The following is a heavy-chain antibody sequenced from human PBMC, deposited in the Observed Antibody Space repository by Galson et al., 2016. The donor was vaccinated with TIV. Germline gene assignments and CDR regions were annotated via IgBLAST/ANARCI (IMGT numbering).Heavy chain of an antibody. CDR1: GFTFSDYW. Sequence: SLRLSCAASGFTFSDYWMHWVRQTPGKGLERVANIKQDGSEKYYVDSVKGRFTISRDNAKSSLFLQMNSLRAEDTAVYYCARRYFDLWGRGTLVTVSS. J-gene: IGHJ2*01. CDR2: IKQDGSEK. CDR3: ARRYFDL. V-gene: IGHV3-7*01.